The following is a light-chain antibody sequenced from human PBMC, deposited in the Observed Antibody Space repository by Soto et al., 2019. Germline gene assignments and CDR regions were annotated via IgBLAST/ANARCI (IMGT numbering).Light chain of an antibody. CDR3: CSYAGSYTFEV. J-gene: IGLJ3*02. V-gene: IGLV2-11*01. CDR1: SSDVGGYNY. Sequence: QSALTQPRSVSGSPGQSVTISCTGTSSDVGGYNYVSWYQQHPGKAPKLMIYDVSKRPPGVPDRFSGSKSGNTASLTISGLQAEDEADYYCCSYAGSYTFEVFGGGTQLTV. CDR2: DVS.